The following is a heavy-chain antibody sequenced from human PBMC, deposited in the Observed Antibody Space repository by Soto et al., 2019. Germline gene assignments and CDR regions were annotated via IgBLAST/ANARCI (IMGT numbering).Heavy chain of an antibody. J-gene: IGHJ4*02. D-gene: IGHD3-10*01. CDR1: GGSFSGYY. CDR3: ARRSGRTYYYGSGSSIQSYFDY. Sequence: TSETLSLTCAVYGGSFSGYYWSWIRQPPGKGLEWIGEINHSGSTNYNPSLKSRVTISVDTSKNQFSLKLSSVTAADTAVYYCARRSGRTYYYGSGSSIQSYFDYWGQGTLVTVSS. V-gene: IGHV4-34*01. CDR2: INHSGST.